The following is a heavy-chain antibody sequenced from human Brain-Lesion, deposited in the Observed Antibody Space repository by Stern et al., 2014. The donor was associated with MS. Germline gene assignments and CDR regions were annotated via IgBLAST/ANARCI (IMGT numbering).Heavy chain of an antibody. CDR2: VNNDGRRT. CDR1: GFTLSNYW. Sequence: EVHLVESGGGLVQPGGSLRLSCAASGFTLSNYWMHWVRQAPGKGLVWVSRVNNDGRRTSYADSVKGRFTMSRDNAKNTLYLQMNSLRVEDTAIYYCARGERWFDSWGQGTLVTVSS. V-gene: IGHV3-74*02. CDR3: ARGERWFDS. J-gene: IGHJ5*01. D-gene: IGHD3-10*01.